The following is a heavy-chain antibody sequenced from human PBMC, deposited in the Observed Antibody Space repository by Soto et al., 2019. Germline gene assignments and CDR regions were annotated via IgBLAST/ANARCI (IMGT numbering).Heavy chain of an antibody. D-gene: IGHD3-22*01. V-gene: IGHV4-30-2*01. Sequence: QLQLQESGSGLVKPSQTLSLTCAVSGGSISSGGYSWSWIRQPPGKGLEWIGYIYHSGSTYYNPSLKSRVTISVDRSKNQFSLKLSSVTAADTAVHYCARGYYDSSGYSLVGFDYWGQGTLVTVSS. CDR3: ARGYYDSSGYSLVGFDY. CDR2: IYHSGST. CDR1: GGSISSGGYS. J-gene: IGHJ4*02.